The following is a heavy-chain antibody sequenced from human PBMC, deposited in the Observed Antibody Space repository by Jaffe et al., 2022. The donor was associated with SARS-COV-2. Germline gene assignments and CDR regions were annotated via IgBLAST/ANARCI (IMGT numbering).Heavy chain of an antibody. D-gene: IGHD6-19*01. CDR1: GFTFDDYA. J-gene: IGHJ4*02. CDR2: ISWNSGSI. Sequence: EVQLVESGGGLVQPGRSLRLSCAASGFTFDDYAMHWVRQAPGKGLEWVSGISWNSGSIGYADSVKGRFTISRDNAKNSLYLQMNSLRAEDTALYYCAKDRGDSSGWNTLDYWGQGTLVTVSS. V-gene: IGHV3-9*01. CDR3: AKDRGDSSGWNTLDY.